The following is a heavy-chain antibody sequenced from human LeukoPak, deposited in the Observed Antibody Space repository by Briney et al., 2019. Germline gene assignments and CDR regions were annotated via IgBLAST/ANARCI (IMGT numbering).Heavy chain of an antibody. CDR1: GFTLSSYA. D-gene: IGHD3-16*01. J-gene: IGHJ4*02. Sequence: PGGSLRLSCAASGFTLSSYAMSWVRQAPGKGLEWIGRIKSKTDGETTDYAAPLRGRFSISRDDSKDTLYLQMNSLKAEDTAVYYCLTDPSYETNNWGQGTLVTVSS. V-gene: IGHV3-15*01. CDR3: LTDPSYETNN. CDR2: IKSKTDGETT.